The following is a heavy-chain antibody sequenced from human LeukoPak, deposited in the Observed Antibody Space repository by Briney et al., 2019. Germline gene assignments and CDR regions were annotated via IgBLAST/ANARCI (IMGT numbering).Heavy chain of an antibody. V-gene: IGHV3-53*01. Sequence: GGSLRLSCAASGLTVSSSYMSWVRQAPGKGLEWVSIIYNDGSTYYADSMKGRFTTSRDNSKNTLYLQVNSLRAEDTAMYYCARNILFAFDIWGQGTMVTVSS. CDR3: ARNILFAFDI. J-gene: IGHJ3*02. CDR2: IYNDGST. CDR1: GLTVSSSY.